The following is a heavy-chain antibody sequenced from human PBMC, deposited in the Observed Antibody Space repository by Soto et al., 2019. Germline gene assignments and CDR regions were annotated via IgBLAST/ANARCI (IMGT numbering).Heavy chain of an antibody. CDR1: GYTFTSYA. V-gene: IGHV1-3*01. J-gene: IGHJ5*02. CDR3: ARDRPEFGGSTHNWFDP. D-gene: IGHD3-16*01. Sequence: ASVKVSCKASGYTFTSYAMHWVRQAPGQRLEWMGWINAGNGNTEYSQKFQGRVTITRDTSASTAYMELSSLRSEDTDVYYCARDRPEFGGSTHNWFDPWGQGTLVTVSS. CDR2: INAGNGNT.